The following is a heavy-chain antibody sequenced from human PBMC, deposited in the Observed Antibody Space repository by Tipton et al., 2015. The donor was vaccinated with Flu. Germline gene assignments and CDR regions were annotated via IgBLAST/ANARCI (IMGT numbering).Heavy chain of an antibody. D-gene: IGHD3-22*01. CDR3: ARRWYYYDSSGYYPYYYYYYGMDV. V-gene: IGHV4-34*01. Sequence: TLSLTCAVYGGSFSGYYWSWIRQPPGKGLEWIGEINHSGSTNYNPSLKSRVTISVDTSKNQFSLKLSSVTAADTAVYYCARRWYYYDSSGYYPYYYYYYGMDVWGQGTTVTVSS. CDR2: INHSGST. J-gene: IGHJ6*02. CDR1: GGSFSGYY.